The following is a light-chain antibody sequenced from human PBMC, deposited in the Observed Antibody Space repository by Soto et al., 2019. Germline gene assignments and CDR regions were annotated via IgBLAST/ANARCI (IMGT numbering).Light chain of an antibody. CDR2: GAS. CDR3: HQYDSSPLT. J-gene: IGKJ4*02. V-gene: IGKV3-20*01. Sequence: EIALTQSPGTLSLSPGERATLSCRASQSVSSSYLAWYQQKPGQAPRLPINGASSRATGIPDRFSGSGSGTVFPLTISRLEPEDFAVYYCHQYDSSPLTFGGGTKVEIK. CDR1: QSVSSSY.